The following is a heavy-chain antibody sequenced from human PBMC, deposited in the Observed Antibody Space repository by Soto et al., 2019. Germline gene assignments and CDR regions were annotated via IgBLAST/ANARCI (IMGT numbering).Heavy chain of an antibody. CDR2: INPSGGST. Sequence: ASVKVSCKASGYTFTSYYMHWVRQAPGQGLEWMGIINPSGGSTSYAQKFQGRVTMTRDTSTGTVYMELSSLRSEDTAVYYCARQVVAAISAEASDIWGQGPMVTLSS. D-gene: IGHD2-15*01. CDR3: ARQVVAAISAEASDI. V-gene: IGHV1-46*03. CDR1: GYTFTSYY. J-gene: IGHJ3*02.